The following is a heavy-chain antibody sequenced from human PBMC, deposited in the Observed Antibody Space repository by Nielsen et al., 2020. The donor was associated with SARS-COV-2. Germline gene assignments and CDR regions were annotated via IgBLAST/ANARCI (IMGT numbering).Heavy chain of an antibody. V-gene: IGHV3-73*01. Sequence: GGSLRLSCAASGFTFSGSTMHWVRQAYGKGLEWVGHVRSKANSYATAYAASVKGRFTISRDDSKNTAYLQMNSLKTEDTAVYYCSNASSWFDPWGQGTLVTVSS. CDR2: VRSKANSYAT. J-gene: IGHJ5*02. CDR3: SNASSWFDP. CDR1: GFTFSGST.